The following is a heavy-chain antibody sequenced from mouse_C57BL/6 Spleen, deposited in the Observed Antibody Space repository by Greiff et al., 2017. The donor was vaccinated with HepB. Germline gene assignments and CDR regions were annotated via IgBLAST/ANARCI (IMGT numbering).Heavy chain of an antibody. Sequence: EVQLVESGGGLVKPGGSLKLSCAASGFTFSDYGMHWVRQAPEKGLEWVAYISSGSSTIYYADTVQGRFTISRDNTKNTLFLQMTSLRSEDTAMYYCARGGLGDYWGQGTTLTVSS. D-gene: IGHD2-4*01. V-gene: IGHV5-17*01. CDR2: ISSGSSTI. CDR1: GFTFSDYG. J-gene: IGHJ2*01. CDR3: ARGGLGDY.